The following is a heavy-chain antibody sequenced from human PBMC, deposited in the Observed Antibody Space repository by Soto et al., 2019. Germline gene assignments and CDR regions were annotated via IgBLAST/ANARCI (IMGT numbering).Heavy chain of an antibody. CDR2: INDSGDI. J-gene: IGHJ6*03. V-gene: IGHV4-34*01. CDR3: ARGLILWFGELSRRGGYYYYIDV. D-gene: IGHD3-10*01. Sequence: QVQLQQWGAGLLKPSETLSLTCAVYGGSFSGYQWSWIRQTPGKGLEWIGGINDSGDINYNPSLKSRVTIFVDSPKKQISLRLSSVTAADTAVYYCARGLILWFGELSRRGGYYYYIDVWDKGTTVTVSS. CDR1: GGSFSGYQ.